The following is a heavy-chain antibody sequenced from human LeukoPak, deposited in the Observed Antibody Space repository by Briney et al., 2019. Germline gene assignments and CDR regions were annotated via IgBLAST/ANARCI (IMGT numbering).Heavy chain of an antibody. D-gene: IGHD3-22*01. V-gene: IGHV4-34*01. CDR1: GGSLRGYY. Sequence: SENLSLSCAVEGGSLRGYYWSWIRQRPGKGLEWLGEINHSGSTNYNPSLKSRVTISVDTSKNQFSLKLSSVTAADTAVYYCARGGDYYDSSGYSDFDYWGQGTLVTVSS. J-gene: IGHJ4*02. CDR2: INHSGST. CDR3: ARGGDYYDSSGYSDFDY.